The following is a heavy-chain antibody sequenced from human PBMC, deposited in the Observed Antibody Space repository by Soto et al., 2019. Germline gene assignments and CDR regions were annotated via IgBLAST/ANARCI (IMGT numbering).Heavy chain of an antibody. V-gene: IGHV4-34*01. Sequence: PSETLSLTCAVYGGSFSGYYWSWIRQPPGKGLEWIGEINHSGSTNYNPSLKSRVTISVDTSKNQFSLKLSSVTAADTAVYYCARSMGCSSTSCRYVPRSGGYWGQGTLVTVSS. CDR1: GGSFSGYY. CDR2: INHSGST. J-gene: IGHJ4*02. D-gene: IGHD2-2*01. CDR3: ARSMGCSSTSCRYVPRSGGY.